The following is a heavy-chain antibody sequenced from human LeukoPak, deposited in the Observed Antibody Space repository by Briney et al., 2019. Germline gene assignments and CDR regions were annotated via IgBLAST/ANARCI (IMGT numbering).Heavy chain of an antibody. D-gene: IGHD3-22*01. Sequence: SETLSLTCTVSGGSISSYYWSWIRQPPGEGLEWIGYIYYSGSTNYNPSLKSRVTISVDTSKNQFSLKLSSVTAADTAVYHCARSYDSSGYYHYYGMDVWGQGTTVTVSS. J-gene: IGHJ6*02. CDR3: ARSYDSSGYYHYYGMDV. CDR2: IYYSGST. CDR1: GGSISSYY. V-gene: IGHV4-59*01.